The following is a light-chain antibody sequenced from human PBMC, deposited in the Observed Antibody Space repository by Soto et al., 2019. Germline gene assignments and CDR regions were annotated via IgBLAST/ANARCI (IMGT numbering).Light chain of an antibody. CDR3: QQYKNWPPWT. CDR2: GAS. CDR1: HRVGIN. Sequence: EIVMTQSPATLSVSPGERATLSFSASHRVGINVALYQQRPGQAPRLLIYGASSRATGIPARFSGSGSGTEFTLTISSLQSEDFAVYYCQQYKNWPPWTFGQGTKVDIK. V-gene: IGKV3-15*01. J-gene: IGKJ1*01.